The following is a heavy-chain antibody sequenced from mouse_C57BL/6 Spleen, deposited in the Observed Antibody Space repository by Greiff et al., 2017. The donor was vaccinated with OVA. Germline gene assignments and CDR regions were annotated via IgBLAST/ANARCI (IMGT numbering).Heavy chain of an antibody. J-gene: IGHJ2*01. CDR2: IYPRSGNT. CDR3: ATMGDYDDYFDY. Sequence: VQLVESGAELARPGASVKLSCKASGYTFISYGISWVKQRTGQGLEWIGEIYPRSGNTYYNEKFKGKATLTADKSSSTAYMELRSLTAEDSAVYFCATMGDYDDYFDYWGQGTTLTVSA. V-gene: IGHV1-81*01. D-gene: IGHD2-4*01. CDR1: GYTFISYG.